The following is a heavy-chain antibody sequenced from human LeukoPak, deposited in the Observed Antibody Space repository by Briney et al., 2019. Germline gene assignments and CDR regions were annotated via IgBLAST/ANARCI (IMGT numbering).Heavy chain of an antibody. D-gene: IGHD3-3*01. CDR2: IYYSGST. CDR1: GGSISSSSYY. CDR3: ARPKSGYQPYYFDY. Sequence: SETLSLTCTVPGGSISSSSYYWGWIRQPPGKGLEWIGSIYYSGSTYYNPSLKSRVTISVDTSKNQFSLKLSSVTVADTAVYYCARPKSGYQPYYFDYWGQGTLVTVSS. J-gene: IGHJ4*02. V-gene: IGHV4-39*01.